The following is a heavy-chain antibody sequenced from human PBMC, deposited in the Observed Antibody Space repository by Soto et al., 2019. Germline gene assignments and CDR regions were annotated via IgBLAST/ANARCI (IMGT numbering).Heavy chain of an antibody. CDR3: ARHIGDYVGENWFDP. V-gene: IGHV4-34*01. CDR1: GASFSGYY. J-gene: IGHJ5*02. CDR2: INHSGST. D-gene: IGHD4-17*01. Sequence: SETLSLTCAVYGASFSGYYWSWIRQPPGKGLEWIGEINHSGSTNYNPSLKSRVTISVDTSKNQFSLKLSSVTAADTAVYYCARHIGDYVGENWFDPWGQGTLVTVSS.